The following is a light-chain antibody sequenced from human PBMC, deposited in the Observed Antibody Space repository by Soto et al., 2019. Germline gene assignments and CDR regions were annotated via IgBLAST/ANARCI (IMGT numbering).Light chain of an antibody. V-gene: IGLV2-14*01. Sequence: QSVLTQPASVSGSPGQSVTISCTGTSSDVGGFDFVSWYQKHPGKAPKLVIYVVSLRPSGVSDRFSGSKSANTASLTISGLQAEDDSDYYCSSYTNSGNLVFGGGTKLTVL. J-gene: IGLJ2*01. CDR1: SSDVGGFDF. CDR2: VVS. CDR3: SSYTNSGNLV.